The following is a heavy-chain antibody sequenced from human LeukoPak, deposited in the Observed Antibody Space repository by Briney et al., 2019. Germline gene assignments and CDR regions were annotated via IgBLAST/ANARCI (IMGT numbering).Heavy chain of an antibody. CDR1: GYTFTGYY. CDR3: ARPYSSGWYFDY. J-gene: IGHJ4*02. CDR2: INPSGGST. D-gene: IGHD6-19*01. V-gene: IGHV1-46*01. Sequence: GASVKVSCKASGYTFTGYYMHWVRQAPGQGLEWMGIINPSGGSTSYAQKFQGRVTMTRDTSTSTVYMELSSLRSEDTAVYYCARPYSSGWYFDYWGQGTLVTVSS.